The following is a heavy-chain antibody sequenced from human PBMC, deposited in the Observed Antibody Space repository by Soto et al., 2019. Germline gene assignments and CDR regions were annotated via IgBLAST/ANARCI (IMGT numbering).Heavy chain of an antibody. V-gene: IGHV3-33*01. D-gene: IGHD6-6*01. J-gene: IGHJ4*02. CDR2: IWYDGSNK. CDR3: ARDVQLVLPPPEMLFDY. Sequence: PGGSLRLSCAASGFTFSSYGMHWVRQAPGKGVEWVAVIWYDGSNKYYADSVKGRFTISRDNSKNTLYLQMNSLRAEDTAVYYCARDVQLVLPPPEMLFDYWGQGTLVTVSS. CDR1: GFTFSSYG.